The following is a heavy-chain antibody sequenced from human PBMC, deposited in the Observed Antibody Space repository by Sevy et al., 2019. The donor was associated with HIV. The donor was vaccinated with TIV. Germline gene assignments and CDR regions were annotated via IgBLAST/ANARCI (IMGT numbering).Heavy chain of an antibody. CDR1: GFTFSSYW. D-gene: IGHD3-3*01. J-gene: IGHJ4*02. Sequence: GESLKISCAASGFTFSSYWMSWVRQAPGKGLEWVANIKQDGSEKYYVDSVKGRFTISRDNAKNSLYLQMNSLRAEDTAVYYCARDHYDFWSGSSFDYWGQGTLVTVSS. CDR2: IKQDGSEK. V-gene: IGHV3-7*03. CDR3: ARDHYDFWSGSSFDY.